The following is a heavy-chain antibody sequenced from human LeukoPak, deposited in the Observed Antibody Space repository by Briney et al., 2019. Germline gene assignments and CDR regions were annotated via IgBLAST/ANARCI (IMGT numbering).Heavy chain of an antibody. Sequence: GGSLRLSCAASGFTFSSYWMSWVRQAPGKGLEWVANIKQDGSEKYYVDSVKGRSTISRDNAKNSLYLQMNSLRAEDTAVYYCARDGMIDAFDIWGQGTMVTVSS. CDR1: GFTFSSYW. CDR2: IKQDGSEK. D-gene: IGHD3-16*01. CDR3: ARDGMIDAFDI. V-gene: IGHV3-7*01. J-gene: IGHJ3*02.